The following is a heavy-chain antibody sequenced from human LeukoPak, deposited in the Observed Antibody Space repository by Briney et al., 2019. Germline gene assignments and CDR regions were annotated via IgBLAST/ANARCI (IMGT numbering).Heavy chain of an antibody. J-gene: IGHJ4*02. D-gene: IGHD5-12*01. V-gene: IGHV4-31*03. CDR2: IYCTGST. CDR1: NGSITSGHYY. CDR3: TRGSAYAFQF. Sequence: PSETLSLTCTVSNGSITSGHYYWLWIRQHPGKGLEWLGYIYCTGSTYYNRSLRSRLTMAVDTSKNQFSLRLTSVTAADTATYYCTRGSAYAFQFWGQGTLVTVSS.